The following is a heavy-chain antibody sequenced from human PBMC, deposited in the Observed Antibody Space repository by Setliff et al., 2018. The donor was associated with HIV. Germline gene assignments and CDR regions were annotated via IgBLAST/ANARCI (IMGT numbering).Heavy chain of an antibody. CDR2: IYTGGNA. J-gene: IGHJ4*02. CDR3: ARERLSRLGFDY. Sequence: SETLSLTCTVSGGSISNRYWSWIRQPAGKGLEWIGHIYTGGNANYNPSLQSRVTISVDTSKNQFSLMLGSMTAADTAVYYCARERLSRLGFDYWGQGTLVTVSS. D-gene: IGHD1-1*01. CDR1: GGSISNRY. V-gene: IGHV4-4*07.